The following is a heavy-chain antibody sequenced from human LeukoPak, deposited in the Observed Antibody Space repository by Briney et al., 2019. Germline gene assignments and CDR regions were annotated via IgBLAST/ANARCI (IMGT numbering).Heavy chain of an antibody. CDR1: GYTFTGYY. CDR3: ARSEPRDY. V-gene: IGHV1-2*06. CDR2: INPNSGDT. D-gene: IGHD1-26*01. Sequence: ASVKVSCKTSGYTFTGYYLHWVRQAPGQGLEWMGRINPNSGDTSYAQNFQDRVTMTSDTSITTAYMELSRLRSDDTAVYYCARSEPRDYWGQGTLVTVSS. J-gene: IGHJ4*02.